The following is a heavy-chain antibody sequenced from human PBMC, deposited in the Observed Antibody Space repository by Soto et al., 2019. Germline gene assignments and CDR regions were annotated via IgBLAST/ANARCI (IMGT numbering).Heavy chain of an antibody. CDR2: INADDDGT. CDR3: ASTTGTYALEI. V-gene: IGHV1-3*01. D-gene: IGHD1-1*01. Sequence: ASVKVSCKASGGTFSSYAISWVRQAPGQGLEWMGWINADDDGTKYSQKFQGRITITRDTHASTIYLELSSLTSEDTAIYYCASTTGTYALEIWGQGTPVTVSS. CDR1: GGTFSSYA. J-gene: IGHJ4*02.